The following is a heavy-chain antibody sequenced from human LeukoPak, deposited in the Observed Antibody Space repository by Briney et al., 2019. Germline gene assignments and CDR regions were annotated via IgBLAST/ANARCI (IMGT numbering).Heavy chain of an antibody. Sequence: ASAKVSCKVSGYTLTELSMHWVRQAPGKGLEWMGGFDPEDGETIYAQKFQGRVTMTEDTSTDTAYMELSSLRSEDTAVYYCATKLDYYDSRGYLNWFEPWGEGTLVTVSS. J-gene: IGHJ5*02. CDR2: FDPEDGET. V-gene: IGHV1-24*01. CDR3: ATKLDYYDSRGYLNWFEP. D-gene: IGHD3-22*01. CDR1: GYTLTELS.